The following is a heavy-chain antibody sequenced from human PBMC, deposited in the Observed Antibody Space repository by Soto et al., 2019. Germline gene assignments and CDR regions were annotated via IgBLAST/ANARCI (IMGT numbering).Heavy chain of an antibody. Sequence: ASVKVSCKASGYTFTSYAMHWVRQAPGQRLEWMGWINAGNGNTKYSQKFQGRVTITRDTSASTAYMELSSLRSEDTAVYYCARESRIAAAGTTLYYYYYDMDVWGKGTTVTVSS. CDR1: GYTFTSYA. D-gene: IGHD6-13*01. V-gene: IGHV1-3*01. J-gene: IGHJ6*03. CDR2: INAGNGNT. CDR3: ARESRIAAAGTTLYYYYYDMDV.